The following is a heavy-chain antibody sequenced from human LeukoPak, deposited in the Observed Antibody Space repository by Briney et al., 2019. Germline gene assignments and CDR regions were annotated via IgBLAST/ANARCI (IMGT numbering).Heavy chain of an antibody. CDR1: VCTFTSYD. Sequence: GASVKVSCKASVCTFTSYDINWVRQAAGQGREGMGWINPNSGGTNYAQKFQGRVTMTRETSISTAYMELRRLRSDDTAVYYCGRAPYSSSWYAFDIWGQGTMVTVSS. D-gene: IGHD6-13*01. CDR2: INPNSGGT. V-gene: IGHV1-2*02. CDR3: GRAPYSSSWYAFDI. J-gene: IGHJ3*02.